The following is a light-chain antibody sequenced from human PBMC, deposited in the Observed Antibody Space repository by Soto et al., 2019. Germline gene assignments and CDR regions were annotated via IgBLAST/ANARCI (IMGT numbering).Light chain of an antibody. CDR3: QSYDSSLSVV. V-gene: IGLV1-40*01. CDR2: GNC. Sequence: QSVLTQPPSVSGAPGQRVTISCTGSSSNIGAGYDVHWYQQLPGTAPKLLIYGNCNRPSGVPDRFSGSKSGTSASLAITRLQAEDEADYYCQSYDSSLSVVFGGGTKLTVL. J-gene: IGLJ2*01. CDR1: SSNIGAGYD.